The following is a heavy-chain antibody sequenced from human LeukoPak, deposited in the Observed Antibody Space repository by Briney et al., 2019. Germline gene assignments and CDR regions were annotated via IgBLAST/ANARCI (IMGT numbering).Heavy chain of an antibody. CDR3: ARGRYSSSDIDY. V-gene: IGHV1-8*03. CDR2: MNPNSGNT. J-gene: IGHJ4*02. D-gene: IGHD6-6*01. CDR1: GYTFTSYD. Sequence: GASVKVSCKASGYTFTSYDINWVRQATGQGLGWMGWMNPNSGNTGYAQKFQGRVTITRNTSISTAYMELSSLRSEDTAVYYCARGRYSSSDIDYWGQGTLVTVSS.